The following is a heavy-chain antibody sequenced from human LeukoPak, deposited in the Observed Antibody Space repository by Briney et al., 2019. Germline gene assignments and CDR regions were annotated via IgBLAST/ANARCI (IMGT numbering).Heavy chain of an antibody. Sequence: SSETLSLTCTVTGYSISSNYYWSWARQPPGRRLEWIATIHHSGRTFYNPSLKSRVTISVDTSKNQFSLKLNSVTAADAAIYYCTADRGSGNYYDFWGQGALVTVSS. V-gene: IGHV4-38-2*02. CDR3: TADRGSGNYYDF. D-gene: IGHD3-10*01. CDR2: IHHSGRT. CDR1: GYSISSNYY. J-gene: IGHJ4*02.